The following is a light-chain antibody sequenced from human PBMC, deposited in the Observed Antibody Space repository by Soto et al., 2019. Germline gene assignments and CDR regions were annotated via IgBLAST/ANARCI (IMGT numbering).Light chain of an antibody. CDR1: QSVGRN. J-gene: IGKJ4*01. CDR2: GAS. Sequence: EIVMTQSPATLSVSPGERATLSCRASQSVGRNLAWYQQKPGQAPRLLIYGASTRATGIPARFSGSGSGTEFTITISSLQSEDFAIYSCQQYKHWPPLTFGGGTKVELK. CDR3: QQYKHWPPLT. V-gene: IGKV3-15*01.